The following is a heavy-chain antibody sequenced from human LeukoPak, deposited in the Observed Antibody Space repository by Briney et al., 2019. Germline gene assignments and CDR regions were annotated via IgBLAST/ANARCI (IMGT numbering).Heavy chain of an antibody. J-gene: IGHJ4*02. D-gene: IGHD3-22*01. CDR3: ASSDYYYDSSGDLDY. Sequence: PSETLSLTCAVYGGSFSGYYWSWIRQPPGKGLEWIGEINHSGSTNYNPSLKSRVTISVDTSKNQFSLKLSSVTAADAAVYYCASSDYYYDSSGDLDYWGQGTLVTVSS. V-gene: IGHV4-34*01. CDR1: GGSFSGYY. CDR2: INHSGST.